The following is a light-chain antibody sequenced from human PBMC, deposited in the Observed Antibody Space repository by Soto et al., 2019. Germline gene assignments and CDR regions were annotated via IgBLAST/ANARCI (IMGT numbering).Light chain of an antibody. CDR2: KAS. CDR1: QSISSW. V-gene: IGKV1-5*03. J-gene: IGKJ1*01. CDR3: QQYNSYPWT. Sequence: DVPMTQSPSTLPASVGDRVTITCRASQSISSWLAWYQQKPGKAPKLLIYKASTLESGVPSNFSGSGSGTEFTLTISSLQPEDFATYYCQQYNSYPWTFGQGTKVDVK.